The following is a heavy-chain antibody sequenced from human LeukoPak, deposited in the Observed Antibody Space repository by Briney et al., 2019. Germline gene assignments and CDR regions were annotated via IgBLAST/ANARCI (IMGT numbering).Heavy chain of an antibody. D-gene: IGHD1-26*01. CDR2: IHYSGST. J-gene: IGHJ4*02. CDR1: GGSISSGTYH. Sequence: PSETLSLTCTVSGGSISSGTYHWGWVRQPPGKGLEWIGNIHYSGSTYYNPSLKSPVTISADTSKNQFSLQLSSVTAADTAVYYCAGRVGARIWTGMHFWGQGPLVTVSS. CDR3: AGRVGARIWTGMHF. V-gene: IGHV4-39*01.